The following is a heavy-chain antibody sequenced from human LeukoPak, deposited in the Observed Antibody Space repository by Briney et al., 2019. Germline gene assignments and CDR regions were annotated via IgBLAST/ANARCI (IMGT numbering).Heavy chain of an antibody. J-gene: IGHJ6*02. D-gene: IGHD6-19*01. CDR2: ISTYNGDT. CDR1: GYTFTTYG. CDR3: ARGGLGCRSGNCSWGATDV. V-gene: IGHV1-18*01. Sequence: ASVKVSCKASGYTFTTYGITWVRQAPGQGLEWMGLISTYNGDTNYAQKVQGRVTMTTDTSTSTAYMELRSLRSDDTAVYYCARGGLGCRSGNCSWGATDVWGQGTAVAVSS.